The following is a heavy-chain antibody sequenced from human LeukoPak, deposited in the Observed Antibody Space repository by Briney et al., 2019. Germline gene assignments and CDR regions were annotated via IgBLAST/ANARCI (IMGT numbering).Heavy chain of an antibody. V-gene: IGHV3-7*01. D-gene: IGHD6-13*01. CDR2: IKQDGSEK. CDR1: GFSFSNYW. CDR3: ARDERGSRWPYYYYGMDV. J-gene: IGHJ6*02. Sequence: GGSLRLSCAASGFSFSNYWMSWVRQAPGKGLEWVANIKQDGSEKYYVDSVKGRFTISRDNAKNPLYLQMNSLRAEDTAVYYCARDERGSRWPYYYYGMDVWGQGTTVTVSS.